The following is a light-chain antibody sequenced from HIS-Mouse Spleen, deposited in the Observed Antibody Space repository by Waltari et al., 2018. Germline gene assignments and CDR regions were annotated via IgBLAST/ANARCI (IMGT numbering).Light chain of an antibody. V-gene: IGKV3-15*01. J-gene: IGKJ4*01. Sequence: EIVMTQSPATLSVSPGERATLSCRASQSVSSNLAWYQQKPGQAPRLLIYGASTRATGSPARFSGSGSGTEFTLTISSMQSEDFAVYYCQQYNNWPPVTFGGGTKVEIK. CDR1: QSVSSN. CDR3: QQYNNWPPVT. CDR2: GAS.